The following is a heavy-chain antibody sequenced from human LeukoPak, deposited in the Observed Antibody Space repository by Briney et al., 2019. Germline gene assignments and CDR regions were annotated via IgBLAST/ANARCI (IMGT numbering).Heavy chain of an antibody. CDR1: GFTFSSYS. CDR2: ISSSSSYI. D-gene: IGHD3-9*01. V-gene: IGHV3-21*01. Sequence: GGSLRLSCAASGFTFSSYSMNWVRQAPGKGLEWVSSISSSSSYIYYADSVKGRFTFSRDNSKNTLYLQMNSLRAEDTAVYYCAKGGYYDILTGLLTGYWGQGTLVTVSS. J-gene: IGHJ4*02. CDR3: AKGGYYDILTGLLTGY.